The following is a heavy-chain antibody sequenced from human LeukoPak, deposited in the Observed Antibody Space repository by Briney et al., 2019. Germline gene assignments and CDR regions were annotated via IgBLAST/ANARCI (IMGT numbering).Heavy chain of an antibody. V-gene: IGHV3-53*01. CDR3: AREKGPYYYYYMDV. J-gene: IGHJ6*03. CDR2: IYSGGST. Sequence: GGSLRLSCAASGFTVSSNYMSWVRQAPGKGLEWVSVIYSGGSTYYADSVKGRFTISRDNSKNTLYLQMNSLRAEDTAVYYCAREKGPYYYYYMDVWGKGTTVTVSS. CDR1: GFTVSSNY.